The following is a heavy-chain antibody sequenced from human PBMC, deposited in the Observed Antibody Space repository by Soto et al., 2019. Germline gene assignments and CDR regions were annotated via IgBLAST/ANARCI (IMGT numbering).Heavy chain of an antibody. CDR2: INPNSGGT. V-gene: IGHV1-2*04. D-gene: IGHD6-6*01. CDR3: AREPYSSSSVYYYYGMDV. J-gene: IGHJ6*02. CDR1: GYTFTGYY. Sequence: ASVKVTCKASGYTFTGYYMHWVRQAPGQGLEWMGWINPNSGGTNYAQKFQGWVTMTRDTSISTAYMELSRLRSDDTAVYYCAREPYSSSSVYYYYGMDVWGQATKVTVSS.